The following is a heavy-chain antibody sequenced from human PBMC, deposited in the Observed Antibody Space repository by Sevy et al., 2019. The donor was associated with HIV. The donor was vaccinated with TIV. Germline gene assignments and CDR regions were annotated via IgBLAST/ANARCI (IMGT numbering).Heavy chain of an antibody. D-gene: IGHD3-3*01. Sequence: SETLSLTCTVSGGSISSYYWSWIRQPPGKGLEWIGYIYYSGSTNYNPSLKSRVTISVDTSKNQFSLKLSSVTAADTAVYYYARGITIFGVVIFDPWGQGTLVTVSS. CDR2: IYYSGST. J-gene: IGHJ5*02. CDR3: ARGITIFGVVIFDP. CDR1: GGSISSYY. V-gene: IGHV4-59*01.